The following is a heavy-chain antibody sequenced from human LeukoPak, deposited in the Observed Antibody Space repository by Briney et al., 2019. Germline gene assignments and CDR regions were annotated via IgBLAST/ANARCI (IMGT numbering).Heavy chain of an antibody. D-gene: IGHD4-17*01. Sequence: GASVKVSCKASVYTFTGYYMHWVRQAPGQGLEWMGWINPNSVGTNYAQKSQGRVTMTRDTSISTAYMELSRLRSDATAVYYCACGYGDYLHNFDYWGQGTLVTVSS. J-gene: IGHJ4*02. CDR1: VYTFTGYY. CDR3: ACGYGDYLHNFDY. V-gene: IGHV1-2*02. CDR2: INPNSVGT.